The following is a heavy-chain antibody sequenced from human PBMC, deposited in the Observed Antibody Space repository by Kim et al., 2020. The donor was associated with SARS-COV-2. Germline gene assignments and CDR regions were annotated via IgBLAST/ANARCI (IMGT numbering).Heavy chain of an antibody. V-gene: IGHV3-48*03. CDR3: AGELDYVGAFDI. J-gene: IGHJ3*02. Sequence: YADAGKGRFTIPRDNAKNSLYLQMNSLRAEDTAVYYCAGELDYVGAFDIWGQGTMVTVSS. D-gene: IGHD4-17*01.